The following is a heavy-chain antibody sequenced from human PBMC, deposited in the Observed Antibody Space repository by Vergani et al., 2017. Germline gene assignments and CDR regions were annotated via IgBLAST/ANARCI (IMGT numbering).Heavy chain of an antibody. CDR1: GFTFSSYS. Sequence: EVQLVESGGGLVQPGGSLRLSCAASGFTFSSYSMNWVRQAPGKGLGWVSYISSISGAIDYAASVKGRFTISRGNAKNSLYLQMNSLRAEDTAVYYSARDTVTYGDYYYYDMDVWGEGATVTVSS. CDR2: ISSISGAI. CDR3: ARDTVTYGDYYYYDMDV. D-gene: IGHD4-11*01. J-gene: IGHJ6*03. V-gene: IGHV3-48*01.